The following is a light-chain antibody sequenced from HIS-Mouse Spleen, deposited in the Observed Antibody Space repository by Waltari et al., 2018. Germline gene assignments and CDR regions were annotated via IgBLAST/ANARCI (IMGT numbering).Light chain of an antibody. CDR1: QSVSSSY. CDR3: QQYGSSPET. CDR2: GAS. J-gene: IGKJ1*01. V-gene: IGKV3-20*01. Sequence: ATLSCRASQSVSSSYLAWYQQKPGQAPRLLIYGASSRATGIPDRFSGSGSGTDFTLTISRLEPEDFAVYYCQQYGSSPETFGQGTKVEIK.